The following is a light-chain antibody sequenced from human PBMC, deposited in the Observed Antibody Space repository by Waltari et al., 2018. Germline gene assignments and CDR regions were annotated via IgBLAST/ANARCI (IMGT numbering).Light chain of an antibody. CDR3: QQYYSTPLT. V-gene: IGKV3-15*01. CDR2: GIS. Sequence: IVMTQSPGTLSVSPRQRAPLSCRASETIYNFFAWYQQKPGHSPRLLIPGISTRAAGVPARFTGSGSGADFTLTIDSLQAEDVAVYYCQQYYSTPLTFGGGTK. CDR1: ETIYNF. J-gene: IGKJ4*01.